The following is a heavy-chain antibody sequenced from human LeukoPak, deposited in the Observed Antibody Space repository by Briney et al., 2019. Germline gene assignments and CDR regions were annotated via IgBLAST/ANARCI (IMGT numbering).Heavy chain of an antibody. J-gene: IGHJ5*02. D-gene: IGHD6-6*01. CDR3: ARRRSYSSSSNWFDP. V-gene: IGHV5-51*01. Sequence: GESLKISCKGSGYTFTSYWIGWVRQMPGKGLEWMGIIYPGDSDTGYSPSFQGQVIISADKSISTAYLQWSSLKASDTAIYYCARRRSYSSSSNWFDPWGQGTLVTVSS. CDR1: GYTFTSYW. CDR2: IYPGDSDT.